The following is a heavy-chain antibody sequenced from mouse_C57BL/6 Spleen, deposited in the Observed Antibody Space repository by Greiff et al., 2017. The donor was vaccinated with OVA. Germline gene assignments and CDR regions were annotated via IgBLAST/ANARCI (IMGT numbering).Heavy chain of an antibody. CDR3: ARKSSGYRAYAMDY. CDR1: GYTFTDYN. J-gene: IGHJ4*01. D-gene: IGHD3-2*02. V-gene: IGHV1-18*01. Sequence: EVQLQQSGPELVKPGASVKIPCKASGYTFTDYNMDWVKQSHGKSLEWIGDINPNNGGTIYNQKFKGKATLTVDKSSSTAYMELRSLTSEDTAVYYCARKSSGYRAYAMDYWGQGTSVTVSS. CDR2: INPNNGGT.